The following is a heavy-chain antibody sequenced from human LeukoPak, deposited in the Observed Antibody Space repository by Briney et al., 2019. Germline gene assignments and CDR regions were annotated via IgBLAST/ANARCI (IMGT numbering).Heavy chain of an antibody. Sequence: VGSLRLSRAASAFTFSSYSMNWVRQAPGKGLEGVSSISISSSYIYYADSVKGRFTIYRDNAKISLYLQMNSLRAEDSAVYYCASNPKYYYDTSGYYHPGHYWVQGTLVTVSS. J-gene: IGHJ4*02. CDR3: ASNPKYYYDTSGYYHPGHY. V-gene: IGHV3-21*01. CDR1: AFTFSSYS. CDR2: ISISSSYI. D-gene: IGHD3-22*01.